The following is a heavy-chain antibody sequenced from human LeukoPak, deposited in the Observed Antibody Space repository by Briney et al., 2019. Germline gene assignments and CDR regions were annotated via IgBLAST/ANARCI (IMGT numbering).Heavy chain of an antibody. CDR3: ARTITHVDTATGDAFDI. V-gene: IGHV5-51*01. J-gene: IGHJ3*02. D-gene: IGHD5-18*01. CDR2: IYPGDSDT. CDR1: GYSFTSYW. Sequence: GESLKISCKGSGYSFTSYWIGWVRQMPGKGLEWMGIIYPGDSDTRYSPSFQGQVTISADKSISTAYLQWSSLKASDTAMYYCARTITHVDTATGDAFDIWGQGTMVTVSS.